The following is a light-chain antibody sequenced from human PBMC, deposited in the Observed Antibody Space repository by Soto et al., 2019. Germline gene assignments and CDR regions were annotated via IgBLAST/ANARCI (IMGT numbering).Light chain of an antibody. CDR1: QTMSNF. CDR3: QPSYSTPST. Sequence: DIQMTQSPSSLAASVGDRVTITCRASQTMSNFLHWYQQKPGKAPKVLIYAISNLKSVVPSTFSGSGPGTDFTLTISSLQPEDFATYYCQPSYSTPSTFGQGTKVEIK. J-gene: IGKJ2*01. CDR2: AIS. V-gene: IGKV1-39*01.